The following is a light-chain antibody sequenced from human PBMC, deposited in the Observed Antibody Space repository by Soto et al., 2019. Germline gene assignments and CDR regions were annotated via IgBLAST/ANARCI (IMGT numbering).Light chain of an antibody. CDR1: QSVSNK. CDR2: GAS. J-gene: IGKJ5*01. CDR3: QQRSNWPPSIT. Sequence: EIVMTQSPATLSVSPGERVTLSCRASQSVSNKLAWYQQKPGQAPRLLIFGASSRATGIPDRFSGTGSGTEFTLTISSLQSEDFAVYYCQQRSNWPPSITFGQGTRLEIK. V-gene: IGKV3D-15*01.